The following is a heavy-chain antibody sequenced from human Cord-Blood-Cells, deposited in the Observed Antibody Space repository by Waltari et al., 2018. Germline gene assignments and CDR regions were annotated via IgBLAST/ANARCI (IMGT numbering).Heavy chain of an antibody. Sequence: QVQLQQWGAGLLKPSETLSLTCAVYGGSFSGYYWCWIRQPLGQGLEWSGEINQSGSTNYNPSLKSRVTISVDTYKNQFSLKLSSVTAADTAVYYCAASCFYYYGSGSYYFWFDPWGQGTLVTVSS. V-gene: IGHV4-34*01. D-gene: IGHD3-10*01. J-gene: IGHJ5*02. CDR1: GGSFSGYY. CDR3: AASCFYYYGSGSYYFWFDP. CDR2: INQSGST.